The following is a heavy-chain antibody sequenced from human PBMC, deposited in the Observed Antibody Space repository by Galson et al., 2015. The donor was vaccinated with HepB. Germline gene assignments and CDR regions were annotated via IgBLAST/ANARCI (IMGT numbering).Heavy chain of an antibody. J-gene: IGHJ6*02. Sequence: SLRLSCAASGFTFSNYTMNWVRQAPGKGLERVSSISSSSIYIYYADSVKGRFTISRDNAKNSLYLQMNSLRAEDTAVYFCARENGGSNFYYYGMDVWGQGTTVTVSS. CDR1: GFTFSNYT. CDR2: ISSSSIYI. D-gene: IGHD4-23*01. V-gene: IGHV3-21*01. CDR3: ARENGGSNFYYYGMDV.